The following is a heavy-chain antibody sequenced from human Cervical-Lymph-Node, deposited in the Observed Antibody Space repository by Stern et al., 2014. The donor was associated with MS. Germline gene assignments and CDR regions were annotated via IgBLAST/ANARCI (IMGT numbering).Heavy chain of an antibody. CDR3: ARDGAAVATLPRENWFDP. Sequence: VQLLESGAEVKKPGSSVKVSCKASGGTFSSYAISWVRQAPGQGLEWMGGIIPIFGTANYAQKFQGRVTITADESTSTAYMELSSLRSEDTAVYYCARDGAAVATLPRENWFDPWGQGTLVTVSS. CDR2: IIPIFGTA. D-gene: IGHD6-19*01. V-gene: IGHV1-69*01. J-gene: IGHJ5*02. CDR1: GGTFSSYA.